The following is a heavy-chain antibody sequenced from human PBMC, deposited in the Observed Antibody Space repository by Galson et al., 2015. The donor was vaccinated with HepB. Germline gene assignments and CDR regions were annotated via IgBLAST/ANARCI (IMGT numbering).Heavy chain of an antibody. J-gene: IGHJ4*02. CDR1: GYSFTGYW. CDR3: ARRFPSGYDYIGGEYFDS. D-gene: IGHD5-12*01. Sequence: QSGAEVKKPGESLRISCKGSGYSFTGYWFTWVRQMPGKGLAWMGMIDPSDSYTKYSPSFEGHVTMSVDKSTSTAYLQWSSLKASDIAIYYCARRFPSGYDYIGGEYFDSWGQGTLVTVSS. V-gene: IGHV5-10-1*01. CDR2: IDPSDSYT.